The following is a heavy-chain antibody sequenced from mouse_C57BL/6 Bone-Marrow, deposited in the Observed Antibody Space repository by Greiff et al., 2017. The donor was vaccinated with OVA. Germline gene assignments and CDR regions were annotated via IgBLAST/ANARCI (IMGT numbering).Heavy chain of an antibody. CDR2: ISSGGDYI. J-gene: IGHJ4*01. V-gene: IGHV5-9-1*02. CDR3: TRDSFHAMDY. CDR1: GFTFSSYA. Sequence: EVKVVESGEGLVKPGGSLKLSCAASGFTFSSYAMSWVRQTPGKRLEWVAYISSGGDYIYYADTVKGRFTISRDNARNTLYLKKSSLESEDTAMYYCTRDSFHAMDYWGQGTSVTVSS.